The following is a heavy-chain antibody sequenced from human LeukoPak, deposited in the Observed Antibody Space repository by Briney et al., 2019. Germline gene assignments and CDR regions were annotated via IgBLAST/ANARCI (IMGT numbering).Heavy chain of an antibody. Sequence: GGSLRLSCAASGFTFSSYGMHWVRQAPGKGLEWVAVTWYDGSNKYYADSVKGRFTISRDNSKNTLYLQMNSLRAEDTAVYYCARGAGYYDSSGDVDYWGQGTLVTVSS. V-gene: IGHV3-33*01. CDR2: TWYDGSNK. D-gene: IGHD3-22*01. J-gene: IGHJ4*02. CDR3: ARGAGYYDSSGDVDY. CDR1: GFTFSSYG.